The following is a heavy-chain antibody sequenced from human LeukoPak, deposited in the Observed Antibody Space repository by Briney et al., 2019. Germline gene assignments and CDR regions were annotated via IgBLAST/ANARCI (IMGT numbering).Heavy chain of an antibody. CDR1: GGSISSGDYY. Sequence: SETLSLTCTVSGGSISSGDYYWSWIRQPPGKGLEWIGYIYYSGSTYYNPSLKSRVTISVDTSKNQFSLKLSSVTAADTAVYYCARVRGALYRGYFQHWSQGTLVTVSS. D-gene: IGHD3-16*01. J-gene: IGHJ1*01. V-gene: IGHV4-30-4*01. CDR2: IYYSGST. CDR3: ARVRGALYRGYFQH.